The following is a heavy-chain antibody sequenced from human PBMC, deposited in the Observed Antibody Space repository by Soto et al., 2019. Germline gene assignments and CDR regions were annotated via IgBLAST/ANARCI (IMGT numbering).Heavy chain of an antibody. CDR1: GFTFGDYG. D-gene: IGHD4-17*01. J-gene: IGHJ2*01. V-gene: IGHV3-49*05. Sequence: EVQLVESGGGLVRPGRSLRLSCSTSGFTFGDYGMTWFRQAPGKGLEWVGLIRSKSYGKTTEYAASAADRFTISRDDSKRIAYLQMKSLKADDTAVYYCTRGRWDYGDRKWYFDLWGRGTLVTVSS. CDR2: IRSKSYGKTT. CDR3: TRGRWDYGDRKWYFDL.